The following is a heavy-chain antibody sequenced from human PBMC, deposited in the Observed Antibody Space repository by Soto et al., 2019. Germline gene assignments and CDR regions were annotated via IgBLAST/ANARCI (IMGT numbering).Heavy chain of an antibody. CDR3: AREGPPGLLTYDAFDI. D-gene: IGHD2-15*01. CDR2: ISGSGGST. CDR1: GFTFSSYA. Sequence: EVQLLESGGGLVQPGGSLRLSCAASGFTFSSYAMSWVRQAPGKGLEWVSAISGSGGSTYYADSVKGRFTISRDNSKNTLYLQMNSLRAEDTAVYYCAREGPPGLLTYDAFDIWGQGTMVTVSS. J-gene: IGHJ3*02. V-gene: IGHV3-23*01.